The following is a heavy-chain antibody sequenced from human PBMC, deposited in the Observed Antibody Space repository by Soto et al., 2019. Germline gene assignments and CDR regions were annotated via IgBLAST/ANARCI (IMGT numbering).Heavy chain of an antibody. V-gene: IGHV1-69*13. CDR3: ARADTQWLVLDY. Sequence: SVKVSCKASGGTLSSYAISWVRQAPGQGLEWMGGIIPIFGTANYAQKFQGRVTITADESTSTAYMELSSLRSEDTAVYYCARADTQWLVLDYWGQGTLVTVSS. D-gene: IGHD6-19*01. CDR1: GGTLSSYA. J-gene: IGHJ4*02. CDR2: IIPIFGTA.